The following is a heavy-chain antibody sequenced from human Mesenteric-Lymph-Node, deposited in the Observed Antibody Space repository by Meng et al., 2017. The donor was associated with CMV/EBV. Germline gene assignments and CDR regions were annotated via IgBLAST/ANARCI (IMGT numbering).Heavy chain of an antibody. CDR3: ARDSSSSYYYYGMDV. CDR2: INEDGSYT. Sequence: GESLKISCAASGFTFSSFWMHWVRQVPGKGLVWVSRINEDGSYTSYADSVKGRFTISRDNAKNTLYLQMNSLRAEDTAVYYCARDSSSSYYYYGMDVWGQGTTVTVSS. J-gene: IGHJ6*02. V-gene: IGHV3-74*01. CDR1: GFTFSSFW. D-gene: IGHD6-6*01.